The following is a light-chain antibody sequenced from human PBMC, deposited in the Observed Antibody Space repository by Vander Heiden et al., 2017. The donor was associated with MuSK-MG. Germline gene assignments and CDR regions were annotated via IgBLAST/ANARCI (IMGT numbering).Light chain of an antibody. CDR2: EVS. V-gene: IGLV2-23*02. J-gene: IGLJ2*01. CDR1: SSDVGSYNL. Sequence: QSALTQPASVSGSPGQSITISCTGTSSDVGSYNLVSWYQQHPGKAPKLMIYEVSKRPSGVSNRFAGSKSGNTASLTISGLQAEDEADEYCCSYAGRSTWVFGGGTKLTVL. CDR3: CSYAGRSTWV.